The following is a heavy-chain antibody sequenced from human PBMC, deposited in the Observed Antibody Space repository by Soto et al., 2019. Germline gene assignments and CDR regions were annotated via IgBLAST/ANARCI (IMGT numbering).Heavy chain of an antibody. CDR3: AKKGPPRDAFDI. J-gene: IGHJ3*02. CDR2: ISAGGSNT. Sequence: EVQLLESGGGLVQPGGSLRLSCAVSGFTFRSYATSWVRQAPGKGPEWVSVISAGGSNTYYAESVKGRFTISRDNSKNTLYLQMNSLRDEDTAVYYCAKKGPPRDAFDIWGQGTMVTVST. V-gene: IGHV3-23*01. CDR1: GFTFRSYA.